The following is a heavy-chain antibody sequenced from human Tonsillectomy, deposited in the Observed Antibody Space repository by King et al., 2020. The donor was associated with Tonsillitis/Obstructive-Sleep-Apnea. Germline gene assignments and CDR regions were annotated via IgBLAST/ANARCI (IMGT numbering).Heavy chain of an antibody. D-gene: IGHD6-13*01. V-gene: IGHV3-30*01. CDR2: ISYDGSDK. Sequence: VQLVESGGGVVQPGRSLRLFCAASGFTFSSYAMHWVRQAPGKGLEWVAIISYDGSDKYYADSVKGRFTISRDNSQNTLYLQMNSLRTEDLAVYYCAGDQSGTIAAAFPDYWGQGTLVTVSS. CDR3: AGDQSGTIAAAFPDY. J-gene: IGHJ4*02. CDR1: GFTFSSYA.